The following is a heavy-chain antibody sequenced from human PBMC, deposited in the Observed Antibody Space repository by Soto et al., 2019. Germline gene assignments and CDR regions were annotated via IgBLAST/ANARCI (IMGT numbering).Heavy chain of an antibody. CDR3: ARAPLPPRVVSARPLYYVMDF. V-gene: IGHV1-8*01. CDR1: GYPFTSYD. D-gene: IGHD3-22*01. J-gene: IGHJ6*02. CDR2: MNPNSGNT. Sequence: SVKVSCKASGYPFTSYDINWVRQATGQGLEWMGWMNPNSGNTGYAQKFQGRVTMTRNTSISTAYMELSSLRSEDTAVYYCARAPLPPRVVSARPLYYVMDFWGQGTKVPGSS.